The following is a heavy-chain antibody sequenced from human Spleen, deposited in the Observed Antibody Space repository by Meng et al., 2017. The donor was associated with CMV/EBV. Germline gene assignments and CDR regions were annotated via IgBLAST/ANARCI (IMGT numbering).Heavy chain of an antibody. CDR3: ARQGLYGSSWPTSDS. CDR2: ISPYNDKA. D-gene: IGHD6-13*01. Sequence: ASVKVSCKASGYSFSGYGITWVRQAPGQGLEWMGGISPYNDKADFAHKFQGRVTMTTDTSTSTAYMELRSLKSADTAVYYCARQGLYGSSWPTSDSWGQGTRVTVSS. V-gene: IGHV1-18*01. J-gene: IGHJ4*02. CDR1: GYSFSGYG.